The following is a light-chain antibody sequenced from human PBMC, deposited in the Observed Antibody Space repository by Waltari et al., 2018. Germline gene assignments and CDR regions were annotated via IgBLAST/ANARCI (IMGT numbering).Light chain of an antibody. CDR2: WAS. J-gene: IGKJ4*01. CDR1: PRVLCSGNRKNS. CDR3: QQYDELPVT. V-gene: IGKV4-1*01. Sequence: DIVMTQSPDSLAVSLVERDTISCKSSPRVLCSGNRKNSFTGYQQKPGQPPRLLIYWASTRESGVPDRCSGGGSGTDFTLTISSLQAEDVAVDYCQQYDELPVTFGGGTKVEIK.